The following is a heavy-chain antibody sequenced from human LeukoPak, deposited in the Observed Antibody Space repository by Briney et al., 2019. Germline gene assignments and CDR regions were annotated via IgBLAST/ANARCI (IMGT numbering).Heavy chain of an antibody. Sequence: ASVKLSCKASGYTFTGYCMHWVRQAPGQGLEWMGWISPNSGDTDIAQKFQGRVTMTRDTSIATSYMEVDSLTSDDTAVYYCARESACGTTNCLAPADWLDPWGQGTLVIVSS. J-gene: IGHJ5*02. D-gene: IGHD2-2*01. V-gene: IGHV1-2*02. CDR1: GYTFTGYC. CDR3: ARESACGTTNCLAPADWLDP. CDR2: ISPNSGDT.